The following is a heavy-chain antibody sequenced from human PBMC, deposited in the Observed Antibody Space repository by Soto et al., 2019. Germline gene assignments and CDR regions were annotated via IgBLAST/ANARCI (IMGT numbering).Heavy chain of an antibody. D-gene: IGHD3-3*01. CDR3: ARFDFWSGYPQDH. J-gene: IGHJ4*02. CDR1: GYTFTSYG. Sequence: QVQLVQSGAEVKKPGASLRVSCKASGYTFTSYGINWARQAPGQGLEWIGWVTAYNDERKFAEKFQDRLSMTTDTATTTAFMELRSLRSDDTAMYYCARFDFWSGYPQDHWGQGTLVTVSS. CDR2: VTAYNDER. V-gene: IGHV1-18*04.